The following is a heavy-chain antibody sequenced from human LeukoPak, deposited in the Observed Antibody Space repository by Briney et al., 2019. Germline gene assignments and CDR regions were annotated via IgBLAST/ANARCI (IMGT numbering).Heavy chain of an antibody. CDR2: IDTGKGNT. D-gene: IGHD2/OR15-2a*01. J-gene: IGHJ4*02. V-gene: IGHV1-3*04. Sequence: GASVKVSCKASGYTFTSYTIHWVRQAPGQSLEWMGWIDTGKGNTKYSQKFQGRVTITRDTSATTAYMVLSSLKSEDTAVYYCARDTFGSSRPSDYWGQGTLVTVSS. CDR3: ARDTFGSSRPSDY. CDR1: GYTFTSYT.